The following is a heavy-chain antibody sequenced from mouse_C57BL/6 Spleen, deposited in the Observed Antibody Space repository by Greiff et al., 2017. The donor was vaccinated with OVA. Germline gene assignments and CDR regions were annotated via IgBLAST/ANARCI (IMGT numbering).Heavy chain of an antibody. D-gene: IGHD3-2*02. CDR2: INPNNGGT. CDR3: ARALDSSGFYAMDY. CDR1: GYTFTDYY. Sequence: EVQLQQSGPELVKPGASVKISCKASGYTFTDYYMNWVKQSHGKSLEWIGDINPNNGGTSYNQKFKGKATLTVDKSSSTAYMELRSLTSEDSAVYYCARALDSSGFYAMDYWGQGTSVTVSS. J-gene: IGHJ4*01. V-gene: IGHV1-26*01.